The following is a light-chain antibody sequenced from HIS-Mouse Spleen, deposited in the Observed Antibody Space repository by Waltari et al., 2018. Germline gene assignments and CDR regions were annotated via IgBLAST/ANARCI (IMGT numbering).Light chain of an antibody. J-gene: IGLJ3*02. V-gene: IGLV3-10*01. Sequence: SYELTQPPSVSVSPGQTARITCSGDALPKKYAYWYQQKSGQAPVLVIYEDSKRPSGIPERFSGPSSGTMATLTISGVQAEDEADYYCQSADSSGTWVFGGGTKLTVL. CDR3: QSADSSGTWV. CDR2: EDS. CDR1: ALPKKY.